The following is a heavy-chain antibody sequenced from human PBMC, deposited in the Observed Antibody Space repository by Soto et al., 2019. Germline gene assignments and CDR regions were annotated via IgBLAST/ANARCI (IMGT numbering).Heavy chain of an antibody. CDR2: ISSSSTI. V-gene: IGHV3-48*02. CDR3: ARALQIETLLYYYYGMDV. J-gene: IGHJ6*02. Sequence: GGSLRLSCAASGFTFSSYSMNWVRQAPGKGLEWVSYISSSSTIYYADSVKGRFTISRDNAKNSLYLQMNSLRDEDTAVYYCARALQIETLLYYYYGMDVWGQGTTVTVSS. D-gene: IGHD2-21*01. CDR1: GFTFSSYS.